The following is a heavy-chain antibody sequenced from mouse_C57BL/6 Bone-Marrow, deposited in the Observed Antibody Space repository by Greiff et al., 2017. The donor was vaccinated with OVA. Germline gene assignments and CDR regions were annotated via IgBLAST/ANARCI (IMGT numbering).Heavy chain of an antibody. CDR2: IYPGDGDT. V-gene: IGHV1-82*01. Sequence: QVQLKESGPELVKPGASVKISCKASGYAFSSSWMNWVKQRPGKGLEWIGRIYPGDGDTNYNGKFKGKATLTADKSSSPAYLQLSSLTSEYSAVYFCASPPTIVTTRFYWYFDVWGTGTTVTVSS. CDR1: GYAFSSSW. D-gene: IGHD2-5*01. CDR3: ASPPTIVTTRFYWYFDV. J-gene: IGHJ1*03.